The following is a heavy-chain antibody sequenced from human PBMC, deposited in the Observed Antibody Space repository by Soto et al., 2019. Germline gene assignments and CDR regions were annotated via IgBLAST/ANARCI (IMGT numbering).Heavy chain of an antibody. J-gene: IGHJ3*02. CDR2: IKQVGSEK. D-gene: IGHD6-19*01. Sequence: EVQLVESGGGLVQPGGSLRLSCAASGFTFSSYWMSWVRQAPGKGLEWVANIKQVGSEKYYVDSVKGRFTISRDNAKNSLYLQMNSLRVEDAAVYYCARAGLLRLDDAFDIWGQGTMVTVSS. CDR1: GFTFSSYW. CDR3: ARAGLLRLDDAFDI. V-gene: IGHV3-7*01.